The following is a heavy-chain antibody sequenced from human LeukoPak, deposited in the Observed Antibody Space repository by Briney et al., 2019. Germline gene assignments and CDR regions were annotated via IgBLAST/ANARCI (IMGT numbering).Heavy chain of an antibody. CDR3: ARAGGWYAEDYYGMDV. CDR2: ISYSGST. J-gene: IGHJ6*02. CDR1: GDSITSYY. V-gene: IGHV4-59*12. D-gene: IGHD6-19*01. Sequence: PSGTLSLTCTVSGDSITSYYWSWIRQPPGKGLECIGYISYSGSTTYNPSLKSRVTISVDTSKNQLSLKLSSVTAADTAVYYCARAGGWYAEDYYGMDVWGQGTTVTVSS.